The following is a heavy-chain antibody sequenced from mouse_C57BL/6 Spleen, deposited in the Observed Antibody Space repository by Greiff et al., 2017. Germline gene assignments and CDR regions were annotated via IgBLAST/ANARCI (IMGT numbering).Heavy chain of an antibody. J-gene: IGHJ3*01. CDR3: ARSGDYARFAY. D-gene: IGHD2-4*01. CDR1: GYAFTNYL. Sequence: QVQLQQSGAELVRPGTSVKVSCKASGYAFTNYLIEWVKQRPGQGLEWIGVINPGSGGTNYNEKFKGKATLTADKSSSTAYMQLSSLTSEDSAVYVCARSGDYARFAYWGQGTLVTVSA. CDR2: INPGSGGT. V-gene: IGHV1-54*01.